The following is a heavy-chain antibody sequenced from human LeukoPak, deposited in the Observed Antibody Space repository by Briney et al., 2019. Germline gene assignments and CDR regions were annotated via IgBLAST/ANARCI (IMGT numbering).Heavy chain of an antibody. J-gene: IGHJ6*02. D-gene: IGHD6-13*01. CDR2: IYSGGST. Sequence: GGSLRLFCAASGFTVSSNYMSWVRQAPGKGLEWVSVIYSGGSTYYADSVKGRFTISRDNSKNTLYLQMNSLRADDTAVYYCARGRGIAAAGTFYYYYYGMDVWGQGTTVTVSS. CDR1: GFTVSSNY. CDR3: ARGRGIAAAGTFYYYYYGMDV. V-gene: IGHV3-53*01.